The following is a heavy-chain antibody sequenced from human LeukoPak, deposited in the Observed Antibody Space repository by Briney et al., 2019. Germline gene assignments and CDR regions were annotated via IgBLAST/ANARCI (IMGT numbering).Heavy chain of an antibody. CDR2: ISSSGSTI. CDR3: ARGHWGFDN. J-gene: IGHJ4*02. Sequence: PGGSLRLSCAASGFTFSSYEMNWVRQAPGKGLEWVSYISSSGSTIYYANSVKGRFTISRDNARNSLYLQMNSLRPDDTAIYYCARGHWGFDNWGQGTLVTVSS. CDR1: GFTFSSYE. V-gene: IGHV3-48*03. D-gene: IGHD7-27*01.